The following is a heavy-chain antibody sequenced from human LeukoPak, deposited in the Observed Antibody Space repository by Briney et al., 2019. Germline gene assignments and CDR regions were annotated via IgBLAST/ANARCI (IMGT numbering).Heavy chain of an antibody. CDR2: ISGYNGDN. CDR1: GYTFTNVR. V-gene: IGHV1-18*01. J-gene: IGHJ4*02. D-gene: IGHD3-10*01. CDR3: ARDLWSESAY. Sequence: ASLKVSCKASGYTFTNVRMSWVRQAPGQGVEWMGWISGYNGDNKYAEKLRGRVTMTTDTYTGTAYMELRSLRFDDTDVYYCARDLWSESAYWGQGTLVTVSS.